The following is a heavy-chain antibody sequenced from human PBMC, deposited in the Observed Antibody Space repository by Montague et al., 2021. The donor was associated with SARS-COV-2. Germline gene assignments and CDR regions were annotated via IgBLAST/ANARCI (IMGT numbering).Heavy chain of an antibody. CDR3: ARGRVTRAGFDY. CDR2: NYLHGNA. D-gene: IGHD2-21*02. J-gene: IGHJ4*02. CDR1: GYFIGTGYY. V-gene: IGHV4-38-2*02. Sequence: SETLSLTCSVSGYFIGTGYYWGWIRQSPGKGLEWVGSNYLHGNAYYNPSLNSRVTISLDTSNNQFSLRLTSVTTSDTAVNYCARGRVTRAGFDYWGQGIRVIVSS.